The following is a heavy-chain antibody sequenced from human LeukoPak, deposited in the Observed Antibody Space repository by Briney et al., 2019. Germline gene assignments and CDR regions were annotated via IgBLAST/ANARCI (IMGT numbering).Heavy chain of an antibody. Sequence: PGGSLRLSCAASGFTFSSYWMHWVRQAPGKGLVWVSRINSDGSSTSYADSVKGRFTISRDNAKNTLYLQMNSLRAEVAAVYYCARDQAAAGSSYYYYGMDVWGKGTTVTVSS. V-gene: IGHV3-74*01. CDR3: ARDQAAAGSSYYYYGMDV. CDR1: GFTFSSYW. D-gene: IGHD6-13*01. CDR2: INSDGSST. J-gene: IGHJ6*04.